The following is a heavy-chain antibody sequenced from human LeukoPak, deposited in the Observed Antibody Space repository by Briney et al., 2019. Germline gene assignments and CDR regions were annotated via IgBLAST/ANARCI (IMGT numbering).Heavy chain of an antibody. CDR2: ISGSDGST. Sequence: GGSLRLSCAASGFTFSSYAMSWVRQAPGKGLEWVSAISGSDGSTYYADSVKGRFTISRDNSKNTLYLQMNSLRAEDTAVYYCAKDRVTMVRGVTDFDYWGQGTLVTVSS. CDR1: GFTFSSYA. D-gene: IGHD3-10*01. CDR3: AKDRVTMVRGVTDFDY. V-gene: IGHV3-23*01. J-gene: IGHJ4*02.